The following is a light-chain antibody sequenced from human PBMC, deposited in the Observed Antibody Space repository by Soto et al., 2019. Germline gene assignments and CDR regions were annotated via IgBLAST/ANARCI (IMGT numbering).Light chain of an antibody. CDR1: QSVSSSY. CDR3: QQYGSSWT. Sequence: EIVLTQSPGTLSLSPGERATLSCRASQSVSSSYLAWYQQKPGQAPRLLIYGASSRATGIPDRFSGSGSGTDFTFTISRLEPEDFAVYYCQQYGSSWTFGHGTKVEIK. CDR2: GAS. V-gene: IGKV3-20*01. J-gene: IGKJ1*01.